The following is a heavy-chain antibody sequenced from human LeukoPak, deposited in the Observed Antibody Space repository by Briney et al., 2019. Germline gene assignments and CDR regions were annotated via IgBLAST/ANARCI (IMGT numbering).Heavy chain of an antibody. CDR1: GFTFSNYA. D-gene: IGHD2-2*01. CDR2: ISGSGGST. Sequence: GGSLRLSCAASGFTFSNYAMSWVRQAPGKGLEWVSAISGSGGSTYYADSVKGRFTISRDNSKNTLYLQMNSLRAEDTAVYYCAKDLPHCSSTSCPLYYFDYWGQGTLVTVSS. V-gene: IGHV3-23*01. J-gene: IGHJ4*02. CDR3: AKDLPHCSSTSCPLYYFDY.